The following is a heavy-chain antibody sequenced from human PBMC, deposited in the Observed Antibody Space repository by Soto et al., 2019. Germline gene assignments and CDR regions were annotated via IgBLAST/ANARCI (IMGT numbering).Heavy chain of an antibody. CDR2: IYYSGST. V-gene: IGHV4-31*03. CDR3: ARVSIAAAPTYYFDY. Sequence: SETLSLTCTVSGGSISSGGYYWSWIRQHPGKGLEWIGYIYYSGSTYYNPSLKSRVTISVDTSKNQFSLKLSSVTAADTAVYYCARVSIAAAPTYYFDYWGQGTLVTVSS. D-gene: IGHD6-13*01. CDR1: GGSISSGGYY. J-gene: IGHJ4*02.